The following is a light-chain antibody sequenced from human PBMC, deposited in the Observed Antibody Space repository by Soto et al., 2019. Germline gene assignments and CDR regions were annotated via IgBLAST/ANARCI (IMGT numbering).Light chain of an antibody. J-gene: IGKJ5*01. CDR1: QSISSY. CDR3: QQYDNLPSIT. Sequence: DIQMTQSPASLSASVGDRVTITCRASQSISSYLNWYQQKPGKAPKLLIYDASNLETGVPSRFSGSGSGTDFTFTISSLQPEDIATYYCQQYDNLPSITFGQGTRLEI. CDR2: DAS. V-gene: IGKV1-33*01.